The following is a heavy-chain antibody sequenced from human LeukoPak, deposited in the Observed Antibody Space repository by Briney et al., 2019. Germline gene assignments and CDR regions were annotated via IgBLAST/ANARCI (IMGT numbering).Heavy chain of an antibody. CDR3: ARFLGEDSEDYPFDY. CDR1: GFTFSRYS. Sequence: GGSLRLSCVASGFTFSRYSMNWVRQAPGKGLEWVSSISSDSSYIYYVDSLRGRFTISRDNAKDSLYLQVNSLRAEDTAMYYCARFLGEDSEDYPFDYWGRGTPVTVSS. V-gene: IGHV3-21*01. D-gene: IGHD3-16*01. CDR2: ISSDSSYI. J-gene: IGHJ4*02.